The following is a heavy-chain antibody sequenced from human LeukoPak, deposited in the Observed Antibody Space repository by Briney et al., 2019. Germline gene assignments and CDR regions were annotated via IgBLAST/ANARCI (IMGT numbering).Heavy chain of an antibody. CDR3: ARGDCSSTSCYPYYDY. CDR2: ISYDGSNK. J-gene: IGHJ4*02. CDR1: GFTFSSYA. D-gene: IGHD2-2*01. V-gene: IGHV3-30-3*01. Sequence: PGGSLRLSCAASGFTFSSYAMHWVRQAPGKGLEWVAVISYDGSNKYYADSVKGRFTISRDNSKNTLYLQMNSLRAEDTAVYYCARGDCSSTSCYPYYDYWGQGTLVTVSS.